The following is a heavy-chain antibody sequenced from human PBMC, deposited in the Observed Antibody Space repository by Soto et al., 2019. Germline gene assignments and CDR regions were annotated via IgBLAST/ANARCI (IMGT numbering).Heavy chain of an antibody. V-gene: IGHV4-38-2*02. CDR2: ISHSGST. CDR1: CDSIGSGYS. Sequence: SETLSLTCAVSCDSIGSGYSWAWIRQPPGKGLQWIGSISHSGSTYFNTSLKSRVTVSVDTSDNQFSLELRSVTAADTATYYCARDLIPFSSAVVPVFDYWGQGILVTVSS. J-gene: IGHJ4*02. CDR3: ARDLIPFSSAVVPVFDY. D-gene: IGHD6-19*01.